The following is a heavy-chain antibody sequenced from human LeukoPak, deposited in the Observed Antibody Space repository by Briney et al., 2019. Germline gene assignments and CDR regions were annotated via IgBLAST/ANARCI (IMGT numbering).Heavy chain of an antibody. V-gene: IGHV3-30*14. J-gene: IGHJ2*01. D-gene: IGHD2/OR15-2a*01. CDR2: TTYDGSSK. CDR3: ARNPPVESPGEYTLRCFDL. CDR1: GFAFNTYT. Sequence: GGSLRLSCAASGFAFNTYTMHWVRQAPGKGLEWVAATTYDGSSKNYAASVKGRFTISRDKSKNTLYLQMNSLRAEDTAVYYCARNPPVESPGEYTLRCFDLWGRGTLVTVSS.